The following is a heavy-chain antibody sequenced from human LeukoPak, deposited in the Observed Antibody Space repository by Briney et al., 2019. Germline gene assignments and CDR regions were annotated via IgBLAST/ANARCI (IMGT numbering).Heavy chain of an antibody. V-gene: IGHV3-21*01. Sequence: GGSLRLSCAASGFTFTSSAMNWVRQAPGEGLEWASSISTSSSYTNYADSVKGRVTISRDNAKNSLYLQMNSLRAEDTAVYYCARRLDVVSASNDAFDIWGQGTMVTVS. D-gene: IGHD2-15*01. CDR1: GFTFTSSA. CDR3: ARRLDVVSASNDAFDI. J-gene: IGHJ3*02. CDR2: ISTSSSYT.